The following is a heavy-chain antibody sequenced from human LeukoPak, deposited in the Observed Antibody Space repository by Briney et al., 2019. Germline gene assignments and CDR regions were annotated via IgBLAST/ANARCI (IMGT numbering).Heavy chain of an antibody. CDR2: ISHSGST. CDR1: GGSISSGGYY. J-gene: IGHJ4*02. D-gene: IGHD2-2*02. CDR3: ARLFGYCSSTSCYTGDFDY. Sequence: SETLCLTCTVSGGSISSGGYYWSWIRQPPGKGLEWIEYISHSGSTYYNPSLKSRVTISVDRSKNQYSLKLSSVTAADTAVYYCARLFGYCSSTSCYTGDFDYWGQGTLVTVSS. V-gene: IGHV4-30-2*01.